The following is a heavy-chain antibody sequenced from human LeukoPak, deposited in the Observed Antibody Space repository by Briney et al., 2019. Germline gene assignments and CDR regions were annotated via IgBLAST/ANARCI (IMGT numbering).Heavy chain of an antibody. CDR2: ISSSTTYI. CDR1: GFTFSNYN. J-gene: IGHJ4*02. CDR3: ARSGIVGATPPYYLDY. Sequence: GGSLRLSCAASGFTFSNYNINWVRQAPGKGLEWVSYISSSTTYIYYADSVKGRFTISRDNTKNSLYLQMNSLRAEDTAVYYCARSGIVGATPPYYLDYWGQGTLVTVSS. V-gene: IGHV3-21*01. D-gene: IGHD1-26*01.